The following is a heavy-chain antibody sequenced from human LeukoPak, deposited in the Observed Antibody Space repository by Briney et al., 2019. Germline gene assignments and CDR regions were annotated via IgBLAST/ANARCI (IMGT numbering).Heavy chain of an antibody. Sequence: GGSLRLPCAASGFTFSSYEMNWVRQAPGKGLEWVSYISSSGSTIYYADSVKGRFTISRDNAKNSLYLQMNSLRAEDTAVYYCARDLVVSSGSLGYWGQGTLVTVSS. CDR2: ISSSGSTI. V-gene: IGHV3-48*03. D-gene: IGHD3-22*01. CDR1: GFTFSSYE. J-gene: IGHJ4*02. CDR3: ARDLVVSSGSLGY.